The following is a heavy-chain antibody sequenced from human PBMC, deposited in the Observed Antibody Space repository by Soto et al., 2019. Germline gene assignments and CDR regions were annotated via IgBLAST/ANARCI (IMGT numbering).Heavy chain of an antibody. CDR1: GFTVSSNY. D-gene: IGHD3-10*01. CDR2: IYSGGST. V-gene: IGHV3-53*01. Sequence: GGSLRLSCAASGFTVSSNYMSWVRQAPGKGLEWVSVIYSGGSTYYADSVKGRFTISRDNSKNTLYLQMNSLRAEDTAVYYYAGDTMVRGLITAYYYYGMDVWGQGTTVTVSS. CDR3: AGDTMVRGLITAYYYYGMDV. J-gene: IGHJ6*02.